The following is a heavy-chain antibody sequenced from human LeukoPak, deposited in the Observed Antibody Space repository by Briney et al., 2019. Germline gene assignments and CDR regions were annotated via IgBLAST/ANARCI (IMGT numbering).Heavy chain of an antibody. V-gene: IGHV4-59*08. CDR2: IYCSGST. Sequence: PSETLSLTCTVSGGSISSYYWSWIRQPPGKGLEWIGYIYCSGSTNYNPSLKSRVTISADTSKNQFSLKLSSVTAADTAVYYCASTYCSGGSCYCDYWGQGTLVTVSS. D-gene: IGHD2-15*01. CDR1: GGSISSYY. CDR3: ASTYCSGGSCYCDY. J-gene: IGHJ4*02.